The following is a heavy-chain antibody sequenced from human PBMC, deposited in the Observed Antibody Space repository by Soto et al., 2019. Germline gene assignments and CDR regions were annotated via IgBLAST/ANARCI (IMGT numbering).Heavy chain of an antibody. Sequence: GGSLRLSSAASGFTFSSYEMNWVRQAPGKGLEWVSYISSSGSTIYYADSVKVRFTISRDNAKNSLYLQMNSLRAEDTAVYYCAREGLFGRYGSADYWGQGTLVTVSS. J-gene: IGHJ4*02. CDR3: AREGLFGRYGSADY. V-gene: IGHV3-48*03. CDR2: ISSSGSTI. D-gene: IGHD3-10*01. CDR1: GFTFSSYE.